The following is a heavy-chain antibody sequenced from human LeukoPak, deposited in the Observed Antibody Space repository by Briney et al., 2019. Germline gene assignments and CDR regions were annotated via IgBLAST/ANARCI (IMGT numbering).Heavy chain of an antibody. CDR1: GGSISSYY. D-gene: IGHD1-26*01. CDR3: ARVFEVGASIIYAFDI. Sequence: PSETLSLTCTVSGGSISSYYWSWIRQPPGKGLEWIGNIHYSGSTNYNPSLKSRVTISVDTSKNQFSLKLSSVTAADTAVYYCARVFEVGASIIYAFDIWGQGTMVTASS. V-gene: IGHV4-59*01. J-gene: IGHJ3*02. CDR2: IHYSGST.